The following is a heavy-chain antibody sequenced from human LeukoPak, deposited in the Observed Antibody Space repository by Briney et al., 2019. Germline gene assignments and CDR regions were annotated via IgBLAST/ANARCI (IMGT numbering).Heavy chain of an antibody. CDR3: ARGFCSSITCSRNWFDP. CDR2: IYPGDSDT. Sequence: GESLKISCKGSGYSFSNYWIGWVRPMPGKGLGWMGIIYPGDSDTRYSPSFQGQVTISVDKSISTAYLQWSSLKASDTAMYYCARGFCSSITCSRNWFDPWGQGTLVTVSS. CDR1: GYSFSNYW. D-gene: IGHD2-2*01. J-gene: IGHJ5*02. V-gene: IGHV5-51*01.